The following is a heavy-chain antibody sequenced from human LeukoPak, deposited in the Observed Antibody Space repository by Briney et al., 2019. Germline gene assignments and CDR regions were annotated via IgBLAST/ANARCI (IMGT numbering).Heavy chain of an antibody. Sequence: SETLSLTCTVSGGSISSSSYYWGWIRQPPGKGLEWIGSIYYSGSTYYNPSLKSRVTISVDTSKNQFSLKLSSVTAADTAAYYCARHPGLYTDQSRVDYWGQGTLVTVSS. CDR3: ARHPGLYTDQSRVDY. V-gene: IGHV4-39*01. CDR2: IYYSGST. D-gene: IGHD2-2*02. CDR1: GGSISSSSYY. J-gene: IGHJ4*02.